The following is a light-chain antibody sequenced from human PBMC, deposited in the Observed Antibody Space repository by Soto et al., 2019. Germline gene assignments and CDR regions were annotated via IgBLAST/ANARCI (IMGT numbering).Light chain of an antibody. Sequence: QSVLTQPASVSGSXXXSXXXSXTGTSSDVGGYHYVSWYQQHPGKAPKLMIYEVTNRPSGVSNRFSGSKSGNTASLTISGLQAEDEADYYCSSYTSNNVWVFGGGTKVTVL. J-gene: IGLJ3*02. CDR2: EVT. CDR3: SSYTSNNVWV. V-gene: IGLV2-14*01. CDR1: SSDVGGYHY.